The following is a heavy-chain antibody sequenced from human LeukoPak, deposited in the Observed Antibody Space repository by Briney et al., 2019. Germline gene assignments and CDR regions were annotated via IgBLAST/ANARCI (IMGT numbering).Heavy chain of an antibody. V-gene: IGHV4-39*07. J-gene: IGHJ5*02. Sequence: PSETLSLTCNVSGGSVSSSHYYWGWIRQPPGKGLEWIGSIYYSSSSHTYYNPSLKSRVTISLDTSKNQFSLKLTSVTAADTAVYYCARDLAGYDSRTPPDPWGQGRLVTVSS. CDR3: ARDLAGYDSRTPPDP. CDR1: GGSVSSSHYY. D-gene: IGHD3-10*01. CDR2: IYYSSSSHT.